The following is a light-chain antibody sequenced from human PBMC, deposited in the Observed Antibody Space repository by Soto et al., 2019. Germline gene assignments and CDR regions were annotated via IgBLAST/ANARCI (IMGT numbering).Light chain of an antibody. J-gene: IGLJ1*01. CDR2: DVS. CDR3: CSHAGSFIFV. Sequence: QSALTQPRSVSGSPGQSVTISCTGTSSDIGNYNYVSWYQQYPGKAPKLIIYDVSKRPSRIPDRFFGSKFGNTASLPISGLQAEDEADYYCCSHAGSFIFVFGTGTTVTVL. CDR1: SSDIGNYNY. V-gene: IGLV2-11*01.